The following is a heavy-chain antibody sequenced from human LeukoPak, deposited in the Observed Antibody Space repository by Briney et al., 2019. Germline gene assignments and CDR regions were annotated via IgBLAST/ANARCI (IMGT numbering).Heavy chain of an antibody. D-gene: IGHD3-9*01. CDR2: IYSGGST. CDR1: GFTFSSNY. J-gene: IGHJ4*02. CDR3: AREGILTGYFDY. Sequence: PGGSLRLSCAASGFTFSSNYMSWVRQAPGKGLEWGSAIYSGGSTYYADSVKGRFTISRDNSKNTLYLQMNSLRGEDTAVYYCAREGILTGYFDYWGQGTLVTVSS. V-gene: IGHV3-53*01.